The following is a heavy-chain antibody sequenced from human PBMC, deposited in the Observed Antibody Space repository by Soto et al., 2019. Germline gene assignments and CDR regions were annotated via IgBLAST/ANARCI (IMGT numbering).Heavy chain of an antibody. CDR2: ISSSGSTI. CDR3: VFYKEHSSGWAIDD. Sequence: GGSLRLSCAASGFTFSDYYMSWIRQAPGKGLEWVSYISSSGSTIYYADSVKGRFTISRDNAKNSLYLQMNSLRAEDTAVYYCVFYKEHSSGWAIDDWGQGTLVTVSS. D-gene: IGHD6-19*01. J-gene: IGHJ4*02. CDR1: GFTFSDYY. V-gene: IGHV3-11*01.